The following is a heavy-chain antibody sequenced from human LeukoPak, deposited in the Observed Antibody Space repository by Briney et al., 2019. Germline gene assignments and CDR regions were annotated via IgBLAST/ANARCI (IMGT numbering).Heavy chain of an antibody. V-gene: IGHV4-39*07. J-gene: IGHJ4*02. CDR1: GGSISSSSYY. D-gene: IGHD5-18*01. CDR2: IYYSGST. Sequence: SETLSLTCTVSGGSISSSSYYWGWIRQPPGKGLEWIGSIYYSGSTYYNPSLKSRVTISVDTSKNQFSLKLSSVTAADTAVYYCARVSGDKYSYGSYYVDYWGRGTLVTVSS. CDR3: ARVSGDKYSYGSYYVDY.